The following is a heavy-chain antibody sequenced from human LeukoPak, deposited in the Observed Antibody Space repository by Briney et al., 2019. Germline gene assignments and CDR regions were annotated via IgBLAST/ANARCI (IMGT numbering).Heavy chain of an antibody. CDR2: LYPDDSDT. J-gene: IGHJ4*02. CDR3: ARGRGAFHGYENFDF. CDR1: GYKFSNFW. D-gene: IGHD5-12*01. Sequence: GESLKISCKTSGYKFSNFWIGWVRQTPGKGLEWMCVLYPDDSDTRYSPSFQGQVTISADKSIRTAYLQWRSLKASDTGLYYCARGRGAFHGYENFDFWGQGTPVTVSS. V-gene: IGHV5-51*01.